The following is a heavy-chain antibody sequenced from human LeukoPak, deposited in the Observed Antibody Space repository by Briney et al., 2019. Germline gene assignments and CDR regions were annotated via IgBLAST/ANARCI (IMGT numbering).Heavy chain of an antibody. Sequence: SSETLSLTCAVYGGSFSGYYWSWIRQPPGKGLEWIGEINHSGSTNYNPSLKSRVTISVDTSKNQFSLKLSSVTAADTAVYYCARHEDIVVVPAAMEGYYFDYWGQGTLVTVSS. V-gene: IGHV4-34*01. D-gene: IGHD2-2*01. CDR1: GGSFSGYY. CDR2: INHSGST. J-gene: IGHJ4*02. CDR3: ARHEDIVVVPAAMEGYYFDY.